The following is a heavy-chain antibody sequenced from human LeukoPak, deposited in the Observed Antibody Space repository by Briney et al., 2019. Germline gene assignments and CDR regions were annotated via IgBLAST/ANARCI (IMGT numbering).Heavy chain of an antibody. CDR3: AISWYYYDSSINDAFDI. CDR1: GYTFTGYF. V-gene: IGHV1-2*02. D-gene: IGHD3-22*01. J-gene: IGHJ3*02. CDR2: INPDSGGT. Sequence: GASVKVSCKASGYTFTGYFMHWVRQAPGQGLEWMGWINPDSGGTNYAQKFQGRVTMTRNTSISTAYMELSSLRSEDTAVYYCAISWYYYDSSINDAFDIWGQGTMVTVSS.